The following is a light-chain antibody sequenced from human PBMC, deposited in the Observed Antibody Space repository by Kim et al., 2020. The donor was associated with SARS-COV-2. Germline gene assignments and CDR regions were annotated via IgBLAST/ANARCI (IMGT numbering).Light chain of an antibody. Sequence: NFMLTQLHSVSESPGKTVTISCTRSSGSIASHYVQWYQQRPGSAPTTVIYEDNQRPSGVPDRFSGSIDSSSNSASLTISGLKTEDEADYYCQSYDSSNHYVFGTGTKVTVL. J-gene: IGLJ1*01. V-gene: IGLV6-57*04. CDR3: QSYDSSNHYV. CDR1: SGSIASHY. CDR2: EDN.